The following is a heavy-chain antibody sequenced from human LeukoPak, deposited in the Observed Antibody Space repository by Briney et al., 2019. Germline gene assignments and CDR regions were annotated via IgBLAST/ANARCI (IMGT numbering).Heavy chain of an antibody. V-gene: IGHV4-4*07. CDR2: IYKSGST. D-gene: IGHD2/OR15-2a*01. CDR3: ARSFLDYMDV. J-gene: IGHJ6*03. CDR1: GESINPYY. Sequence: SETLSLTCTVSGESINPYYWNWIRQPAGKGLEWIGHIYKSGSTNYNPSLKSRVTMSLDTSKNQFSLKLRSVTAADTAVYFCARSFLDYMDVWGKGTTVTVSS.